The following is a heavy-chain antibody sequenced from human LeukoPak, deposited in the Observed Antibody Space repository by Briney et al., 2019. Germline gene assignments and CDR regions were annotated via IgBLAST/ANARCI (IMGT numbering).Heavy chain of an antibody. Sequence: GGSLRLSCAASGFTFSSYSMNWVRQAPGKGLEWVSYISSSSSTIYYADSVKGRFTISRDNAKNSLYLQMNSLRAEDTAVYYCARDNYDAFMDVWGKGTTVTVSP. CDR2: ISSSSSTI. D-gene: IGHD3-3*01. CDR1: GFTFSSYS. CDR3: ARDNYDAFMDV. V-gene: IGHV3-48*01. J-gene: IGHJ6*04.